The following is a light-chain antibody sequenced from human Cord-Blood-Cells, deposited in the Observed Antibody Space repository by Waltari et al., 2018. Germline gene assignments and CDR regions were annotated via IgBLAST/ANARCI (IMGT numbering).Light chain of an antibody. Sequence: DIVMTQSPDSLAVSLGARATINCKSSRSVLYSSNNKTYLAWYQQKQGQPPKLLIYWASTRESGVPDRFSGSGSGTDFTLTISSLQAEDVAVYYCQQYYSTPPTFGQGTKVEIK. CDR2: WAS. V-gene: IGKV4-1*01. CDR1: RSVLYSSNNKTY. J-gene: IGKJ1*01. CDR3: QQYYSTPPT.